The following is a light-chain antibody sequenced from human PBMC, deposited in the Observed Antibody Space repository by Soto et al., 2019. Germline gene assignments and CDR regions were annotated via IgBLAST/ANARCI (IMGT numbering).Light chain of an antibody. CDR2: DAS. CDR3: QQRSDWPLT. J-gene: IGKJ4*01. CDR1: QSVSNSY. V-gene: IGKV3D-20*02. Sequence: EIVLTQSPATLSLSPGERATLSCGASQSVSNSYLAWYQQKPGLAPRLLIYDASTRATGIPDRFSGSGSGTDFTLTISSLEPEDFAVYYCQQRSDWPLTFGGGTKVDIK.